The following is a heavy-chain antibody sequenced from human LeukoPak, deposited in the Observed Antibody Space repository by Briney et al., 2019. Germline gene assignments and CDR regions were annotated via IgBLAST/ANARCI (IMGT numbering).Heavy chain of an antibody. CDR2: INHSGST. CDR1: GGSFSGYY. CDR3: ARGGEQQLVLVYFDY. D-gene: IGHD6-13*01. J-gene: IGHJ4*02. Sequence: SETLSLTCAAYGGSFSGYYWSWIRQPPGKGLEWIGEINHSGSTNYNPSLKSRVTISVDTSKNQFSLKLSSVTAADTAVYYCARGGEQQLVLVYFDYWGQGTLVTVSS. V-gene: IGHV4-34*01.